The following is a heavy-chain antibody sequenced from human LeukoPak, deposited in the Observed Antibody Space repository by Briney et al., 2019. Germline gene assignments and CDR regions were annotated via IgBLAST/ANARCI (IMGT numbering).Heavy chain of an antibody. CDR1: GFTFTNYA. J-gene: IGHJ4*02. V-gene: IGHV3-23*01. D-gene: IGHD1-26*01. CDR3: ATEWYTGTSLHYTY. Sequence: GGSLRLSCVASGFTFTNYAMSWVRQTPGKGLEWVSFISGSGSSTYYADSVRGRFTISRDNSKNALYLLMNNLRAEDTAIYYYATEWYTGTSLHYTYWGQGTLVTVSS. CDR2: ISGSGSST.